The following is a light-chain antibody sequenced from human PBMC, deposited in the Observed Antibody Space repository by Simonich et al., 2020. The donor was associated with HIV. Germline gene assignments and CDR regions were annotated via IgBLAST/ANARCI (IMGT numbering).Light chain of an antibody. CDR3: QQRFNWPDT. CDR1: QSVSSSY. V-gene: IGKV3D-20*02. Sequence: EIVLTQSPGTLSLSPGERATLSCRASQSVSSSYLAWYQQKPGLAPRLLIYDASSRATGIPDRFSGSGSGTDFTLTISSLEPEDFAVYYCQQRFNWPDTFGPGTKVDIK. CDR2: DAS. J-gene: IGKJ3*01.